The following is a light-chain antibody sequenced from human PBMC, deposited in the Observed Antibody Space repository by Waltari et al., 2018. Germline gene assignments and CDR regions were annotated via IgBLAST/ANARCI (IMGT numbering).Light chain of an antibody. CDR2: DDT. CDR1: SNDVGSSHF. V-gene: IGLV2-23*01. CDR3: CAYAGKV. Sequence: QSALTQPASVSGSPGQSATISCTGTSNDVGSSHFFSWYQQHPGKAPKLIIHDDTERPAGVSDRCAGSKSANGASLTIPGLQAEDEAHYYCCAYAGKVFGGGTRLTVL. J-gene: IGLJ3*02.